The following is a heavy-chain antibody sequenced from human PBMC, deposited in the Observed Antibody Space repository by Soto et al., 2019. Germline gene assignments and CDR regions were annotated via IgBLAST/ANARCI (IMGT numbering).Heavy chain of an antibody. J-gene: IGHJ6*02. D-gene: IGHD5-12*01. CDR1: GGSISSGGYY. CDR2: IYYSGST. Sequence: TLSLTCTVSGGSISSGGYYWICIRQQPGKGLELIGYIYYSGSTYYNPSLKSRVTISVDTSKNQFSLKLSSVTAADTAVYYCARGTLVEWLRLQNGMDVWGQGTTVTVSS. V-gene: IGHV4-31*03. CDR3: ARGTLVEWLRLQNGMDV.